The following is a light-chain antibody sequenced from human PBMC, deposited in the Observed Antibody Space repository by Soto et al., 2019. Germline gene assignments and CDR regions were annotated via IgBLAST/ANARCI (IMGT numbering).Light chain of an antibody. CDR3: KSYAGSNTYV. V-gene: IGLV2-8*01. CDR1: SSDVGAYNF. Sequence: QSVLTQPASVSGSPGQSITISCSGTSSDVGAYNFVSWYQHHPGRAPRLIIYEVVQRPSGVPDRFSGSKSGNTASLTVSGLQPADEADYFCKSYAGSNTYVFGSGTKV. CDR2: EVV. J-gene: IGLJ6*01.